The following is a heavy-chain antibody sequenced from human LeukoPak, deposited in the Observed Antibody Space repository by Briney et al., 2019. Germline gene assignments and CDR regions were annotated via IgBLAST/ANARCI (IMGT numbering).Heavy chain of an antibody. CDR2: ISSSGSTI. D-gene: IGHD7-27*01. CDR3: ARDKNWGIDAFDI. Sequence: GGSLRLSCAASGFTFSSYVMNWVRQAPGKGLEWVSYISSSGSTIYYADSVKGRFTISRDNAKNSLYLQMNSLRAEDTAVYYCARDKNWGIDAFDIWGQGTMVTVSS. J-gene: IGHJ3*02. CDR1: GFTFSSYV. V-gene: IGHV3-48*03.